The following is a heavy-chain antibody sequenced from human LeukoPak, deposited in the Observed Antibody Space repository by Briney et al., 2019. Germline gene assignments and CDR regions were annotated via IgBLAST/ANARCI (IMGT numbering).Heavy chain of an antibody. CDR2: IYYSGST. J-gene: IGHJ5*02. CDR1: GGSISSGGYY. D-gene: IGHD3-3*01. V-gene: IGHV4-31*03. Sequence: SETLSLTCTVSGGSISSGGYYWSWIRQHPGKGLEWIGYIYYSGSTYYNPSLKSRVTISVDTSKNQFSLKLSSVTAADTAVYYCARAEYYDFWSGYQNWFDPWGQGTLVTVSS. CDR3: ARAEYYDFWSGYQNWFDP.